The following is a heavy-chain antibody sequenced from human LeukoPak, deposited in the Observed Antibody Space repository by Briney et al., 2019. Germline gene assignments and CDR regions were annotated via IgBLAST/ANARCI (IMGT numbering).Heavy chain of an antibody. J-gene: IGHJ4*02. CDR3: TRGLITMVRGTFDY. V-gene: IGHV3-49*04. CDR2: IRSKDYGGTT. Sequence: GGSLRLSCTASGFTFCDYAMSWVRQAPGKGVEWVGFIRSKDYGGTTEYDASVKDIFTISRDDSKSIAYLQMNSLKTEDTAVYYCTRGLITMVRGTFDYWGQGTLVTVSS. CDR1: GFTFCDYA. D-gene: IGHD3-10*01.